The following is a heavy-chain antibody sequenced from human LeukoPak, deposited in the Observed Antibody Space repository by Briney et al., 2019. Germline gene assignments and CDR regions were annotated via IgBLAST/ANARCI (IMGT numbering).Heavy chain of an antibody. V-gene: IGHV3-30-3*01. Sequence: GGSLRLSCTASGFTFSSYAMHWVRQAPGKGLEWVAVISYDGSNKYYADSVKGRFTISRDNSKNTLYLQMNSLRAEDTAVYYCARETERYDYVWGSYREAFDIWGQGTMVTVSS. J-gene: IGHJ3*02. CDR3: ARETERYDYVWGSYREAFDI. CDR1: GFTFSSYA. D-gene: IGHD3-16*02. CDR2: ISYDGSNK.